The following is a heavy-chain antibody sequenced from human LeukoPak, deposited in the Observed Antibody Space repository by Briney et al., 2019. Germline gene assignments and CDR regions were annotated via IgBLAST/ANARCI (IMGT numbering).Heavy chain of an antibody. D-gene: IGHD3-3*01. J-gene: IGHJ4*02. Sequence: GGSLRPSCVASGFTFGKYWMSWVRQAPGKGLEWVANIKLDGSERNYVDSVKGRFTISRDNTKNPLYLQMNSLRVEDTAVFYCARDQYDTWSRRGNFDSWGQGTLVIVSS. CDR3: ARDQYDTWSRRGNFDS. CDR2: IKLDGSER. CDR1: GFTFGKYW. V-gene: IGHV3-7*03.